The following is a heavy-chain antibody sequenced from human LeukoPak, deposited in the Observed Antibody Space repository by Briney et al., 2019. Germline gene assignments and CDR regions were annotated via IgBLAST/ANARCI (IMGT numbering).Heavy chain of an antibody. CDR1: GFTFSSYG. V-gene: IGHV3-30*18. Sequence: GGSLRLSCAASGFTFSSYGMHWVRQAPGKGLEWVAVISYDGSNKYYADSVKGRFTISRDNSKNTLYLQMNSLRAEDTAVYYCAKEETYYYDSSGYGNNAFDIWGQGTMVTASS. D-gene: IGHD3-22*01. CDR2: ISYDGSNK. CDR3: AKEETYYYDSSGYGNNAFDI. J-gene: IGHJ3*02.